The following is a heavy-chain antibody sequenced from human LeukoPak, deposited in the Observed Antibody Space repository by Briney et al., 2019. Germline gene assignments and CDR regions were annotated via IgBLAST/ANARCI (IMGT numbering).Heavy chain of an antibody. Sequence: SQTLSLTCTFSGGSISSGDYYWSWIRQPPGKGLEWIGYIYYSGSTYYNPSLKSRVTISVDTSKNQFSLKLSSVTAADTALYYCARSDLYSIPHFEYWGQGTLVTVSS. J-gene: IGHJ4*02. V-gene: IGHV4-30-4*08. CDR1: GGSISSGDYY. D-gene: IGHD4-11*01. CDR2: IYYSGST. CDR3: ARSDLYSIPHFEY.